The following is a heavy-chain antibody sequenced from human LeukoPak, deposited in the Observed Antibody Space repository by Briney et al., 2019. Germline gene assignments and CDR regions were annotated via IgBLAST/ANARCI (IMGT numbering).Heavy chain of an antibody. Sequence: ASVTVSFTASGYTFTGYYMHWVRQAPGQGLEWMGWINPNSGGTNYAQKFQGWVTMTRDTSISTAYMELSRLRSDDTAVYYCARGDYDILTGYYRYYYYGMDVWGQGTTVTVSS. D-gene: IGHD3-9*01. CDR2: INPNSGGT. J-gene: IGHJ6*02. V-gene: IGHV1-2*04. CDR3: ARGDYDILTGYYRYYYYGMDV. CDR1: GYTFTGYY.